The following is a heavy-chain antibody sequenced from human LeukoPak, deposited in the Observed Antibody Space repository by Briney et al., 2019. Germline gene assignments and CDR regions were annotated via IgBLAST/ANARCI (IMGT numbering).Heavy chain of an antibody. Sequence: GGSLRLSCATSGFSFSNYTMTWVRQAPGKGLEWVSAISGSGGTGTYYADSVKGRFTISRDNSKNTLYLQMNSLRAEDTAVYYCARKGQGSNWAAEYFQNWGQGTQVTVSS. CDR3: ARKGQGSNWAAEYFQN. V-gene: IGHV3-23*01. D-gene: IGHD6-13*01. CDR1: GFSFSNYT. J-gene: IGHJ1*01. CDR2: ISGSGGTGT.